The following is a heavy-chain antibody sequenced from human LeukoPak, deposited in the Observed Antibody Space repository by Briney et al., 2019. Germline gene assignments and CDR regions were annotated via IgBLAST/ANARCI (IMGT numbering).Heavy chain of an antibody. CDR2: INHSGST. CDR1: GVSIGSSNSY. J-gene: IGHJ5*02. V-gene: IGHV4-39*07. CDR3: ARGSGAAAVGHWFDP. Sequence: SETLSLTCTVSGVSIGSSNSYWGWIRQPPGKGLEWIGEINHSGSTNYNPSLKSRVTISVDTSKNQFSLKLSSVTAADTAVYYCARGSGAAAVGHWFDPWGQGTLVTVSS. D-gene: IGHD6-13*01.